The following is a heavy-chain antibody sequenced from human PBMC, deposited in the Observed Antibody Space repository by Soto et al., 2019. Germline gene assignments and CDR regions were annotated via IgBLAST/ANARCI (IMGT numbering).Heavy chain of an antibody. V-gene: IGHV2-70*01. J-gene: IGHJ6*02. CDR2: IDWDDDK. CDR3: ARIPTVYDSSGYRLYYYYGMDV. D-gene: IGHD3-22*01. CDR1: GFSLSTSGMC. Sequence: SGPTLVNPTQTLTLTCTFSGFSLSTSGMCVSWIRQPPGKALEWLALIDWDDDKYYSTSLKTRLTISKDTSKNQVVLTMTNMDPVDTATYYCARIPTVYDSSGYRLYYYYGMDVWGQGTTVTVSS.